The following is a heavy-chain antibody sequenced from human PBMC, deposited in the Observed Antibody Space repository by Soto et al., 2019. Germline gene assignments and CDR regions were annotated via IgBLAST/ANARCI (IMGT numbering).Heavy chain of an antibody. Sequence: QVQLVQSGAEVKKPGSSVKVSCKASGGTFSSYTVGWVRQAPRQGLEWMGRIIPILDVTNYAQKFQGRVTFTADKSTGTAYMELNRLRSEDTAVYYWTRSGQGTFDDWGQGTLVTVS. D-gene: IGHD3-10*01. CDR3: TRSGQGTFDD. V-gene: IGHV1-69*02. CDR2: IIPILDVT. CDR1: GGTFSSYT. J-gene: IGHJ4*02.